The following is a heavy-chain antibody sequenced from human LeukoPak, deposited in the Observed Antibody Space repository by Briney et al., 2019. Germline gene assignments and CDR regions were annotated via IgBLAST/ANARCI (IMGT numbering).Heavy chain of an antibody. CDR2: IYYSGST. CDR3: ARIHIVVVPAASYAFDP. D-gene: IGHD2-2*01. V-gene: IGHV4-39*01. CDR1: GGSISSSSYY. J-gene: IGHJ5*02. Sequence: PSETLSLTCTVSGGSISSSSYYWGWIRQPPGKGLEWIGSIYYSGSTYYYPSLKSRVTISVDTSKNQFSLKLSSVTAADTAVYYCARIHIVVVPAASYAFDPWGQGTLVTVSS.